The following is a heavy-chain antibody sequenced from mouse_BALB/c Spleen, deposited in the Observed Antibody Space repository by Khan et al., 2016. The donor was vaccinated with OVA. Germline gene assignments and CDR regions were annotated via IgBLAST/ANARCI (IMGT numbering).Heavy chain of an antibody. CDR1: GYTFTNYW. J-gene: IGHJ2*01. CDR3: ARRGEARATWDDLDY. V-gene: IGHV1-63*02. CDR2: IYPGGGYT. Sequence: QVQLQQSGAELVRPGTSVKMSCKAAGYTFTNYWIGWVQQRPGHGLEWIGDIYPGGGYTNYNEKFKGKATLTADTSSSTAYMQISSLTSGDSVSYYCARRGEARATWDDLDYWGQGTTLTVSA. D-gene: IGHD3-3*01.